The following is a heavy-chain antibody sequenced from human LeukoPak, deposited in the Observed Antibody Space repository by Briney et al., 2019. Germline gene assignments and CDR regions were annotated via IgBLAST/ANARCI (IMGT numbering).Heavy chain of an antibody. Sequence: ASVEVSCKASGYTFTGYYMHWVRQAPGQGLEWMGWINPNSGGTNYAQKFQGRVTMTRDTSISTAYMELSRLRSDDTAVYYCARDLKQMVRGEEDWFDPWGQGTLVTVSS. V-gene: IGHV1-2*02. CDR3: ARDLKQMVRGEEDWFDP. D-gene: IGHD3-10*01. CDR2: INPNSGGT. J-gene: IGHJ5*02. CDR1: GYTFTGYY.